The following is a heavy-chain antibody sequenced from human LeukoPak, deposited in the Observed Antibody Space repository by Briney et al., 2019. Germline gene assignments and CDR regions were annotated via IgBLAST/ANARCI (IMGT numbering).Heavy chain of an antibody. V-gene: IGHV3-7*01. CDR2: IKKNGSEK. Sequence: GGSLRLSCEVSGFSFGNYWMSWVRQAPGKGLEWVANIKKNGSEKYYVDSVKGRFTISRDNAKNSLYLQMNSLRAEDTAVYYCARVAMIVAKPYDNWGQGTLVTVSS. CDR1: GFSFGNYW. D-gene: IGHD3-22*01. CDR3: ARVAMIVAKPYDN. J-gene: IGHJ4*02.